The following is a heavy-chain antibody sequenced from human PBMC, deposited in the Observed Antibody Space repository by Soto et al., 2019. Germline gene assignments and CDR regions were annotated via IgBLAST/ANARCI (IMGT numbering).Heavy chain of an antibody. Sequence: QVQLVESGGGVVQPGTSLRLSCAASGFTFSDHGMHWVRQAPGKGLEWVAVISHDGNSKYYGDYVKGRFTVSRDNSNNMDYLQMNSLRLEDTAMYYCAKQFDLGGLEDYWGQGTLVTVSS. J-gene: IGHJ4*02. CDR3: AKQFDLGGLEDY. CDR1: GFTFSDHG. D-gene: IGHD1-1*01. CDR2: ISHDGNSK. V-gene: IGHV3-30*18.